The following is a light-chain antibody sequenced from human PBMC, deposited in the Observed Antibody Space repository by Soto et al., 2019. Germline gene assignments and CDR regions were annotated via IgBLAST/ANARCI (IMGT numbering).Light chain of an antibody. V-gene: IGKV3D-15*01. Sequence: EIVMTQSPATLSVSPGERATLSCRASQSVSSNLAWYQQKPGQAPRLLIYGASIRATGIPARFSGSGSGTEFTRTISSLQSEDFAVYYCQHYNNWPPLTFGGGTKVEIK. CDR1: QSVSSN. J-gene: IGKJ4*01. CDR2: GAS. CDR3: QHYNNWPPLT.